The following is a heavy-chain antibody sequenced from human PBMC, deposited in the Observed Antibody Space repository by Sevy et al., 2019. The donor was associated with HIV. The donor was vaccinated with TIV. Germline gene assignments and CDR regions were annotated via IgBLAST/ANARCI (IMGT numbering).Heavy chain of an antibody. Sequence: ASVKVSCKASGYTFTSYYIHWVRQAPGQGLECMGIINPSGGGTNYAQKFQGRVTFTRDTSTSTVYMELSSLRAEDTAVYYCASVESCGGDCYYSDYWGQRTQVTVSS. CDR1: GYTFTSYY. J-gene: IGHJ4*02. V-gene: IGHV1-46*01. D-gene: IGHD2-21*02. CDR3: ASVESCGGDCYYSDY. CDR2: INPSGGGT.